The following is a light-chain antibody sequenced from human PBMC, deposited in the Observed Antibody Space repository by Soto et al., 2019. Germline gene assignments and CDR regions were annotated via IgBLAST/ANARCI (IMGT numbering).Light chain of an antibody. CDR3: SSYTSSSTYV. CDR2: DVS. J-gene: IGLJ1*01. Sequence: QSALTQPASVSGSPGQSITISCTGTSSDVGGYNYVSWYQQHPGKAPQLMIYDVSNRPSGVSNRFSGSKSGNTASLTISGLQAEDEADYHCSSYTSSSTYVFGTGTKLTVL. CDR1: SSDVGGYNY. V-gene: IGLV2-14*01.